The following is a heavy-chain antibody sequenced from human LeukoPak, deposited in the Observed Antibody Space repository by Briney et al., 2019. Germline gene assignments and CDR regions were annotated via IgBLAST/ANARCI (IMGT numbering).Heavy chain of an antibody. D-gene: IGHD3-16*01. Sequence: ASVTVSCTASGYTFTNYAMHWVRQAPGQRLEWMGWINAGNGDTKYSQKFQGRVTITRDTSASTAYMDLSSLRSEDAAVYYCARVLDISVFGHWGQGTLVTVSP. CDR2: INAGNGDT. CDR1: GYTFTNYA. J-gene: IGHJ4*02. V-gene: IGHV1-3*01. CDR3: ARVLDISVFGH.